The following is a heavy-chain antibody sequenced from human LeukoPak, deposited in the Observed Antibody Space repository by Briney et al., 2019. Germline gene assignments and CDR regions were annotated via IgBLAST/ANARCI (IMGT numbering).Heavy chain of an antibody. V-gene: IGHV3-30-3*01. Sequence: PGGSLRLSCAASGFTFSSYAMHWVRQAPGKGLEWVAVISYDGSNKYYADSVKGRVTISRDNSKNTLYLQMNSLRAEDTAVYYCARGSRITMVAGYFDYWGQGTLVTVSS. CDR2: ISYDGSNK. CDR3: ARGSRITMVAGYFDY. J-gene: IGHJ4*02. CDR1: GFTFSSYA. D-gene: IGHD3-10*01.